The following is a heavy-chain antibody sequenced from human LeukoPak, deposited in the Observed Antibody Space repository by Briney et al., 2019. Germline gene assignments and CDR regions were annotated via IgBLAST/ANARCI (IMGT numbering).Heavy chain of an antibody. CDR1: GYTFTTYF. CDR2: IDPSSGGS. CDR3: ARPRYTNSQDAFDI. V-gene: IGHV1-46*01. Sequence: ASVKVSCKASGYTFTTYFLHWVRQAPGQGLEWMGIIDPSSGGSTSAQKFQVRVTMTRDMSTSTVYMELSSLTSEDTAVYYCARPRYTNSQDAFDIWGQGTMVTVSS. D-gene: IGHD3-9*01. J-gene: IGHJ3*02.